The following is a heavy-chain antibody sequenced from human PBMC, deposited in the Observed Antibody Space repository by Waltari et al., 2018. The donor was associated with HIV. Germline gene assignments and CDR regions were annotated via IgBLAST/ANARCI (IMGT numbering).Heavy chain of an antibody. V-gene: IGHV1-2*06. J-gene: IGHJ4*02. CDR3: ARLPVAGTGGFDY. D-gene: IGHD6-19*01. CDR2: INPKSVDT. Sequence: QVQLVQSGAEVKKPGASVKVSCKASGYTFTAYYMHWVRQAPGQGLEWMGRINPKSVDTNYAQKFQGRVTMTRDTSITTAYMELNSLRAEDTAVYYWARLPVAGTGGFDYWGQGTLVTVSS. CDR1: GYTFTAYY.